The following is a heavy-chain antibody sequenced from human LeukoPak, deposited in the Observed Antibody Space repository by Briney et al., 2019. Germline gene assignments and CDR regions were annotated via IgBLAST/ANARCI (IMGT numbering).Heavy chain of an antibody. CDR3: ARRLGSSSPGFDI. Sequence: ASQTLSLTCAISGDSVSSNSAAGNWIRQSPSRGLXXXXRTYSRHKWYNDHAVSVRSPIPIHPDTSTNQFSLQLNSVTPEDTAVYYCARRLGSSSPGFDIWGQGTMVTVSS. CDR1: GDSVSSNSAA. D-gene: IGHD6-13*01. J-gene: IGHJ3*02. V-gene: IGHV6-1*01. CDR2: TYSRHKWYN.